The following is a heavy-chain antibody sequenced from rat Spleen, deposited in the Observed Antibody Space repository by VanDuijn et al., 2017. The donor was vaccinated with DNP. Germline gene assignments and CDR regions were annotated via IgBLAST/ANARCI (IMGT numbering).Heavy chain of an antibody. Sequence: EVQLVESGGGLVQPGRSLKLSCAASGFTFNNYDMAWVRQAPSKGLEWVASVNTGGGITYYRDSVKGRFTISRDNAKSTLNLQMDSLRSEDTATYYCARRGYGGRGFFDYWGQGVMVTVSS. J-gene: IGHJ2*01. CDR2: VNTGGGIT. D-gene: IGHD1-11*01. CDR1: GFTFNNYD. CDR3: ARRGYGGRGFFDY. V-gene: IGHV5-25*01.